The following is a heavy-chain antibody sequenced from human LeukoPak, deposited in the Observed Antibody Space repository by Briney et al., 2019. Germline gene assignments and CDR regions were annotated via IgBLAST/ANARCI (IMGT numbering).Heavy chain of an antibody. CDR2: LYRDDDK. Sequence: AGPTVLKPTPALTLTCTFSGFSLSTRAVGVGWIRQPPGKTLEWHALLYRDDDKRYSPSLKTRLTITKDTTKNRVVLTMTNMHPVDTATYYCAHTTGPRAFDIWGQGTMVTVSS. CDR1: GFSLSTRAVG. V-gene: IGHV2-5*02. D-gene: IGHD1-1*01. J-gene: IGHJ3*02. CDR3: AHTTGPRAFDI.